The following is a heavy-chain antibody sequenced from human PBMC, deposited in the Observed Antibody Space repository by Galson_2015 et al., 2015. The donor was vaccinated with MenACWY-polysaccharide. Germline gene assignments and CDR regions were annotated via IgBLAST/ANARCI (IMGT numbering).Heavy chain of an antibody. J-gene: IGHJ4*02. CDR1: GYTLTSYY. Sequence: SVKVSCKASGYTLTSYYMHWVRQAPGQGLEWVGIMHPSGGSTTYAQQFQGRVTMTRDTSTSTVYMELSSLRSEDTAVYYCAGSYSGSYPTTNFFDYWGQGTLVTVSS. CDR3: AGSYSGSYPTTNFFDY. V-gene: IGHV1-46*01. CDR2: MHPSGGST. D-gene: IGHD3-10*01.